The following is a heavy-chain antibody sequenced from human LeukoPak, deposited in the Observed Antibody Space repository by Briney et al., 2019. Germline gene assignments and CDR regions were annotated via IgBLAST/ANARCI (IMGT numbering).Heavy chain of an antibody. CDR3: ARGWMVKYYFDY. V-gene: IGHV3-23*01. J-gene: IGHJ4*02. D-gene: IGHD6-19*01. CDR1: GFIFTNYA. CDR2: ISGSGLRT. Sequence: PGGSLRLSCAASGFIFTNYAMAWVRQTPGKGLEWVSAISGSGLRTNYADSERGRFTISRDNSKNTVDLQMDSLRAEDTAIYYCARGWMVKYYFDYWGQGTLVTVSS.